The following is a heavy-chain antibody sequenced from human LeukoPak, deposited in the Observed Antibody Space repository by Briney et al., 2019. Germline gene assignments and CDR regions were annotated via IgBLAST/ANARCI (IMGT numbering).Heavy chain of an antibody. J-gene: IGHJ5*02. D-gene: IGHD3-3*01. Sequence: GGSLRLSCAASGFTFSSYSMNWVRQAPGKGLEWVSSISSSSSYIYYADSVKGRFTISRYNAKNSLYLQMNSLRAEDTAVYYCASIGGPRDYDFWSGNNWFDPWGQGTLVTVSS. CDR3: ASIGGPRDYDFWSGNNWFDP. CDR1: GFTFSSYS. V-gene: IGHV3-21*01. CDR2: ISSSSSYI.